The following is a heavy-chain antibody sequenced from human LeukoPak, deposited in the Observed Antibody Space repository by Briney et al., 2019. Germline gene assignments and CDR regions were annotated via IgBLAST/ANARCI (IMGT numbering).Heavy chain of an antibody. V-gene: IGHV1-46*01. J-gene: IGHJ4*02. CDR2: INPSGGST. D-gene: IGHD6-13*01. Sequence: ASVKVSCKASGYTFTSYYMHWVRQAPGQGLEWMGIINPSGGSTSYAQKFQGRVTMTRDTSTSTAYMELRSLRSDDTAVYYCAREVIAADPLDYWGQGTLVTVSS. CDR3: AREVIAADPLDY. CDR1: GYTFTSYY.